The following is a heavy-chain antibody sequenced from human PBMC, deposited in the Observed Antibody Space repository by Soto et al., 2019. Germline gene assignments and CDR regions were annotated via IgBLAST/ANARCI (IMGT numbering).Heavy chain of an antibody. CDR1: GGSISSGNYS. J-gene: IGHJ4*02. D-gene: IGHD3-22*01. CDR2: IYHSGST. Sequence: PSETLSLTCAVFGGSISSGNYSWSWIRQPPGKGLEWIGYIYHSGSTYYNPSLKSRVTISVDRPKNQFSLKLSSVTAADTAVYYCARAPNYYDSSGYYYYFDYWGQGTLVTVSS. V-gene: IGHV4-30-2*01. CDR3: ARAPNYYDSSGYYYYFDY.